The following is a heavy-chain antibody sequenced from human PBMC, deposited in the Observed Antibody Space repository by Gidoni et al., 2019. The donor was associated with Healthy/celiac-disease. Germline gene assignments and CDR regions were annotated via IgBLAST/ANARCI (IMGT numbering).Heavy chain of an antibody. CDR3: AKDDYDRSGYYHSTYYFDY. CDR1: GFTFRSDA. CDR2: ISGSGGST. J-gene: IGHJ4*02. V-gene: IGHV3-23*01. Sequence: EVQLLESGGGLVQPGGSLRLYCAASGFTFRSDAMSWVRQAPGKGLAWVSAISGSGGSTYYADSVKGRFTISRDNSKNTLYLQMNSLRAEDTAVYYCAKDDYDRSGYYHSTYYFDYWGQGTLVTVSS. D-gene: IGHD3-22*01.